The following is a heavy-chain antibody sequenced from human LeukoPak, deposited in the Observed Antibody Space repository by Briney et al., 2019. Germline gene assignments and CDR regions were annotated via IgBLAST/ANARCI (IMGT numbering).Heavy chain of an antibody. D-gene: IGHD5-18*01. V-gene: IGHV3-21*01. CDR2: ISSSSSYI. CDR3: ARDGYSYGYDY. CDR1: GFTFSSYS. J-gene: IGHJ4*02. Sequence: GGSLRLSCAASGFTFSSYSMNWVRQAPGKGLEWVSSISSSSSYIYYADSVKGRFTISRDNAKNSLYLQMNSLRAEDTAVYYCARDGYSYGYDYWGQGTLVSVSS.